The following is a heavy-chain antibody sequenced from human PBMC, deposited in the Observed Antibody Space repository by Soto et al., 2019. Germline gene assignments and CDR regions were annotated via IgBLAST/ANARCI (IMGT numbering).Heavy chain of an antibody. CDR3: ARGRTLLWFGESSHYNMDV. V-gene: IGHV1-2*04. D-gene: IGHD3-10*01. Sequence: ASVKVSCKISGYTFTGYYLHWVRQAPGQGFEWLGWINPYTGDTNYAQNFQGWVTMTRDMSIRTAYMELSRLRSDDTAVYYCARGRTLLWFGESSHYNMDVWGQGTTVTVSS. J-gene: IGHJ6*02. CDR1: GYTFTGYY. CDR2: INPYTGDT.